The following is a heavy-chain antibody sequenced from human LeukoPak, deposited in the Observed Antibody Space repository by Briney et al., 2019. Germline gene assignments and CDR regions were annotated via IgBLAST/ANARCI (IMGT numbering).Heavy chain of an antibody. Sequence: PGGSLRLSCAASGFTVSSNYMSWVRQAPGKGLEWVSVIYSGGSTYYADSVKGRFTISRDNSKNTLYLQMNSLRAEDTAVYYCARPSSYGYGYFDYWGQGTLVTVFS. J-gene: IGHJ4*02. D-gene: IGHD5-18*01. CDR1: GFTVSSNY. CDR2: IYSGGST. V-gene: IGHV3-66*04. CDR3: ARPSSYGYGYFDY.